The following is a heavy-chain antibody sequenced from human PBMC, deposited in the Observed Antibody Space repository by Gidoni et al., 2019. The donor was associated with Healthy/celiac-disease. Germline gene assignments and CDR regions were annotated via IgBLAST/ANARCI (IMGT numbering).Heavy chain of an antibody. Sequence: EVQLVESGGGLVQPGGSLRLPCAASGFPFSSYWMHWVRQAPGKGLVWVSRINSDGSSTSYADYVKGRFTISRDNAKNTLYLQMNSLRAEDTAVYYCARELPNADYYGMDVWGQGTTVTVSS. J-gene: IGHJ6*02. CDR3: ARELPNADYYGMDV. CDR1: GFPFSSYW. CDR2: INSDGSST. V-gene: IGHV3-74*01. D-gene: IGHD2-2*01.